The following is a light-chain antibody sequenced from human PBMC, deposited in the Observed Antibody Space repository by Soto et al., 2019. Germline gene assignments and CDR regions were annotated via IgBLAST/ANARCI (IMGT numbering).Light chain of an antibody. Sequence: EILMTQSPVTLSVSPGERATLSCRASQSVSSNLAWYQQKPGQAPSLLIYGAFTRAIGIPARFSGTGSGTEFNLTISSLQSEDFALYYCQQYNDWPLTFGQGTKVDIK. CDR1: QSVSSN. V-gene: IGKV3-15*01. CDR2: GAF. J-gene: IGKJ1*01. CDR3: QQYNDWPLT.